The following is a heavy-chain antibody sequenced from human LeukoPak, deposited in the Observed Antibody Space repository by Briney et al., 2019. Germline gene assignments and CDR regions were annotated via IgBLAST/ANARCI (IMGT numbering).Heavy chain of an antibody. D-gene: IGHD2-2*01. V-gene: IGHV1-69*01. J-gene: IGHJ4*02. CDR3: ARAQADCSSNSCYHGY. Sequence: AASVKVSCKASGGTFSSYAISCVRQTPGKGLEWMGGIIPIFGTANYAQKFQGRVTITADQSTSTAYMELSSLRSEDTAVYYCARAQADCSSNSCYHGYWGQGTLVTVSS. CDR1: GGTFSSYA. CDR2: IIPIFGTA.